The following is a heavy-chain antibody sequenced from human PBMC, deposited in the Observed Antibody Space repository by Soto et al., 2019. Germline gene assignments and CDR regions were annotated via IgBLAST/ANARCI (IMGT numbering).Heavy chain of an antibody. Sequence: GESLKISCKGSGYSFTSYWIGWVRQMPGKGLEWMGIIYPGDSDTRYSPSFQGQVTISADKSISTAYLQWSSLKASDTAMYYWASVQLEMAKTYYFDYWGQGTLVTVSS. CDR3: ASVQLEMAKTYYFDY. V-gene: IGHV5-51*01. CDR2: IYPGDSDT. J-gene: IGHJ4*02. CDR1: GYSFTSYW. D-gene: IGHD3-3*01.